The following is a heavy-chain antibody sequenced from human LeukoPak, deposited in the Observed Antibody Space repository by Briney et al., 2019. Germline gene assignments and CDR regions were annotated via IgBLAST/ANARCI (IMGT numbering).Heavy chain of an antibody. CDR2: INSDGSST. D-gene: IGHD2-2*01. J-gene: IGHJ4*01. Sequence: GGSLRLSCAVSGFTFSSYWMHWVRQAPGKGLVWVSRINSDGSSTSYADSVKGRFTISRDNAKNTLYLQMNSLRAEDTAVYYRARRPLPAAISYHFDYWGHGTPVTVSS. V-gene: IGHV3-74*01. CDR3: ARRPLPAAISYHFDY. CDR1: GFTFSSYW.